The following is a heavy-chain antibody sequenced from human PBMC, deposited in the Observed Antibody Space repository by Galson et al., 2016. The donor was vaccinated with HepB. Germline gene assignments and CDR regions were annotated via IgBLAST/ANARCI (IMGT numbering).Heavy chain of an antibody. CDR2: ISYDGSSK. CDR1: GFTFSSYG. CDR3: AKGYYDFWSGYYTYFDY. V-gene: IGHV3-30*18. D-gene: IGHD3-3*01. Sequence: SLRLSCAASGFTFSSYGMHWVRQAPGKGLEWVAVISYDGSSKYYADSVKGRFTISRDNSKNTLYLQMNSLRAEDTAVYYCAKGYYDFWSGYYTYFDYWGQGTLVTVSS. J-gene: IGHJ4*02.